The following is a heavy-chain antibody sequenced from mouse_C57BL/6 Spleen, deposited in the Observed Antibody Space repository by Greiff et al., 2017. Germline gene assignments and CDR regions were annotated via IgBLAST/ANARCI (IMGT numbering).Heavy chain of an antibody. CDR2: ISYSGST. D-gene: IGHD1-1*01. CDR3: ARGYGSSPWFAY. J-gene: IGHJ3*01. CDR1: GYSITSGYD. Sequence: EVKLQESGPGMVKPSQSLSLTCTVTGYSITSGYDWHWIRHFPGNKLEWMGYISYSGSTNYNPSLKSRISITHDTSKNHFFLKLNSVTTEDTATYYCARGYGSSPWFAYWGQGTLVTVSA. V-gene: IGHV3-1*01.